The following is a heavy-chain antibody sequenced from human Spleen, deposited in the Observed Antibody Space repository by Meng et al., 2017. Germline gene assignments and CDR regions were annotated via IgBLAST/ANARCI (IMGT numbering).Heavy chain of an antibody. J-gene: IGHJ4*02. V-gene: IGHV4-34*01. CDR2: INHSGST. Sequence: QHWGPSLFKPSESRSLTCVVSGGSFSNYYWSWIRQPPGKGLEWIGEINHSGSTNYNPSLESRATISVDTSQNNLSLKLSSVTAADSAVYYCARGPTTMAHDFDYWGQGTLVTVSS. D-gene: IGHD4-11*01. CDR3: ARGPTTMAHDFDY. CDR1: GGSFSNYY.